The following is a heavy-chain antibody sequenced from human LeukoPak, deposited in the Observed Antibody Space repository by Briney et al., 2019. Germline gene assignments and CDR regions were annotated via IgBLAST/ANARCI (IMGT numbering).Heavy chain of an antibody. J-gene: IGHJ4*02. D-gene: IGHD6-19*01. Sequence: SETLSLTCAVYGGSFSGYYWSWIRQPPGKGLEWIGEINHSGSTNYNPSLKSRVTISVDTSKNQFSLKLSSVTAADTAVYYCARGRIRRVAGTGIGVYFDYWGQGTLVTVSS. CDR1: GGSFSGYY. CDR2: INHSGST. V-gene: IGHV4-34*01. CDR3: ARGRIRRVAGTGIGVYFDY.